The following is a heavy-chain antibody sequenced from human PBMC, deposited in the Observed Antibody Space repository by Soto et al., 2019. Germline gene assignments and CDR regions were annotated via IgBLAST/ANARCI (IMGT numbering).Heavy chain of an antibody. J-gene: IGHJ3*02. D-gene: IGHD4-4*01. CDR3: ARATVTSGYDAFDI. Sequence: GASVKVSCKASGYTFTSYAMHWVRQAPGQRLEWMGWINAGNGNTKYSQKFQGRVTITRDTSASTAYMELSSLRSEDTAVYYCARATVTSGYDAFDIWGQGTMVTVSS. V-gene: IGHV1-3*01. CDR1: GYTFTSYA. CDR2: INAGNGNT.